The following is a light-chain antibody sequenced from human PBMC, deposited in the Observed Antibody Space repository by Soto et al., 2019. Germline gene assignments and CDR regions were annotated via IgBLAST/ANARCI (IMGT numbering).Light chain of an antibody. J-gene: IGLJ1*01. V-gene: IGLV2-14*01. CDR2: EVS. CDR3: SSYTSSSTV. Sequence: QSALTQPASVSGSPGQSITISCTGASSDVGNCNCVSWYQQHPGKAPKLMIYEVSNRPSGVSDRFSGSKAGNTASLTISGLQAEDEADYYCSSYTSSSTVFGTGTKVTVL. CDR1: SSDVGNCNC.